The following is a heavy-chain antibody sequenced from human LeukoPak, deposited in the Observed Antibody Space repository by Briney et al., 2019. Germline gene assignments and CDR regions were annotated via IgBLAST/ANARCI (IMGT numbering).Heavy chain of an antibody. D-gene: IGHD3-3*01. J-gene: IGHJ3*02. CDR1: GFTFSSYS. CDR2: ISSSSTI. CDR3: AKDRGYYETDGGAPLQLDTDAFDI. V-gene: IGHV3-48*04. Sequence: GGSLRLSCAASGFTFSSYSMDWVRQAPGEGREWVSYISSSSTIYYPDSVRGGFAISRDNAKNSLYLQMNSLRAEDTAVNYCAKDRGYYETDGGAPLQLDTDAFDIWGQGTMVTVSS.